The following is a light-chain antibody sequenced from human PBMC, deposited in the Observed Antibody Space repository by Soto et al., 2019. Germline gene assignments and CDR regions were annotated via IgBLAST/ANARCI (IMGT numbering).Light chain of an antibody. Sequence: AIQLTQSPSSLSASVGDRVTITCRASQGISSALAWYQQKPGRDPKLLIYDASTLESGVPSRFSGSGSGTDFTLTISSLQPEDFATYYCQQFSGYPFTFGQGTRLEIK. CDR3: QQFSGYPFT. V-gene: IGKV1-13*02. J-gene: IGKJ5*01. CDR1: QGISSA. CDR2: DAS.